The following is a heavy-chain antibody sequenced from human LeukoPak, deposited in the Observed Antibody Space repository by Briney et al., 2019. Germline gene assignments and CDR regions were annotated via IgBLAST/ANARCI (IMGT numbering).Heavy chain of an antibody. V-gene: IGHV3-21*01. CDR1: GFIFRDYA. Sequence: GGSLRLSCVASGFIFRDYAMGWVRQAPGKGLEWVATINKNGAEMFYADSVKGRFTISRDNAKNSLYLQMNSLRAEDTAVYYCARAGGSYGPFDYWGQGTLVTVSS. J-gene: IGHJ4*02. D-gene: IGHD5-18*01. CDR3: ARAGGSYGPFDY. CDR2: INKNGAEM.